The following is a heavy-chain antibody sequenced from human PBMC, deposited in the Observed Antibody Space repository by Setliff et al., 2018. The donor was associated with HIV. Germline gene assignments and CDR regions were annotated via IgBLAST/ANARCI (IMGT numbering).Heavy chain of an antibody. CDR2: VDPEDGDI. CDR3: ARADSSNWYHVDY. Sequence: GASVKVSCKASGYSFTDYYMHWVQQAPGKGLEWMGRVDPEDGDIIYAERFQGRVTITADTSTDTAYMELSSLRSEDTAVYYCARADSSNWYHVDYWGQGTLVTVS. V-gene: IGHV1-69-2*01. D-gene: IGHD6-13*01. CDR1: GYSFTDYY. J-gene: IGHJ4*02.